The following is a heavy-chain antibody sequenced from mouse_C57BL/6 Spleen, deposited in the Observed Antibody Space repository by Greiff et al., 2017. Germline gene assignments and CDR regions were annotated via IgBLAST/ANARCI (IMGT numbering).Heavy chain of an antibody. J-gene: IGHJ1*03. CDR3: ARSTVVAKGYFDV. D-gene: IGHD1-1*01. CDR1: GYTFTSYT. CDR2: IDPSDSYT. V-gene: IGHV1-69*01. Sequence: QVQLQQSGAELARPGASVKMSCKASGYTFTSYTMHWVKQRPGQGLEWIGEIDPSDSYTIYNQKFKGKSTLTVDKSSSTAYMQLSSLTSEDSAVYYCARSTVVAKGYFDVWGTGTTVTVSS.